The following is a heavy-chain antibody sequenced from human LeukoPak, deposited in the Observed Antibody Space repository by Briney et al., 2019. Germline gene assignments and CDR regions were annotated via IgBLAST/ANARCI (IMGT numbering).Heavy chain of an antibody. CDR1: GGSIISSSYY. J-gene: IGHJ5*02. D-gene: IGHD5-18*01. CDR3: ARLGIQPINWFDP. CDR2: AYYSGST. Sequence: PSETLSLTCTVSGGSIISSSYYWGWIRQPPGKGVEWIGSAYYSGSTNYNPSLESRVIISADTSKNHFSLKLSSVTAADTAVYYCARLGIQPINWFDPWGQGTLVTVSS. V-gene: IGHV4-39*02.